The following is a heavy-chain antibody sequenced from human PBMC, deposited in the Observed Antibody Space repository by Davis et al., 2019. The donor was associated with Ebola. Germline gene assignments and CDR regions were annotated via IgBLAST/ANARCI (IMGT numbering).Heavy chain of an antibody. J-gene: IGHJ4*02. CDR1: GFTFTSHA. V-gene: IGHV3-23*01. CDR3: AKVNWNAADQN. D-gene: IGHD1-1*01. Sequence: GESLKISCVASGFTFTSHAMSWVRQAPGKGLEWVSALSGGSGTTHYADSVKGRFTISTDNSKNMLYLQMNSLRAEDTAVYYCAKVNWNAADQNWGQGTLVTVSS. CDR2: LSGGSGTT.